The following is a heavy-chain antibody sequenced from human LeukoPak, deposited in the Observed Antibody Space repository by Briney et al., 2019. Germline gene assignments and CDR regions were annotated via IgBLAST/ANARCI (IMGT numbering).Heavy chain of an antibody. CDR3: AKDLDCSSTSCYPDY. CDR2: ISGSSVST. J-gene: IGHJ4*02. V-gene: IGHV3-23*01. D-gene: IGHD2-2*01. CDR1: GFTFSSYA. Sequence: PGGSLRLSCAASGFTFSSYAMSWVRQAPGKGLEWVSAISGSSVSTYYADSVKGRFTISRDNSKNTLCLQMNSLRAEDTAVYYCAKDLDCSSTSCYPDYWGQGTLVTVSS.